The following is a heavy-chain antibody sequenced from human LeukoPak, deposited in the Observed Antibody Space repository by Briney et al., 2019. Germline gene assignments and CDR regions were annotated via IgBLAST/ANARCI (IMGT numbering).Heavy chain of an antibody. CDR2: INWNGGST. CDR1: GFTFDDYG. Sequence: TGGSLRLSCAASGFTFDDYGMSWVRQAPGKGLEWVSGINWNGGSTGYADSVKGRFTISRDNAKNSLYLQMNSLGAEDTALYYCARSLPGFRSAFDIWGQGTMVTVSS. J-gene: IGHJ3*02. CDR3: ARSLPGFRSAFDI. V-gene: IGHV3-20*04.